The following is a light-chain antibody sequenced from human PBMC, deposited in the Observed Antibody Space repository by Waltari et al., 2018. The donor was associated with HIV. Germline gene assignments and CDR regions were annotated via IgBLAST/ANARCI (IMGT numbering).Light chain of an antibody. CDR3: QQYDYWPPWT. J-gene: IGKJ1*01. CDR1: QSVRTN. CDR2: GAS. V-gene: IGKV3-15*01. Sequence: EVLLTQSPATLSVSPGDRTTLSCRASQSVRTNLAWYQQRPGQPPRLLIYGASTRATGIAARFSGSGSGTEFTPTINSLQSEDYAVYYCQQYDYWPPWTFGQGTKVEMK.